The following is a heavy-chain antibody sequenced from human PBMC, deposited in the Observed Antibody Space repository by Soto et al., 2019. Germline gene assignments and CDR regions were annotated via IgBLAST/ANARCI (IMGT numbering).Heavy chain of an antibody. Sequence: QVQVVESGGGVVQPGRSLRLSCAASGFIFRSSGMHWVRQAPGKGLEWVAAISHDGSSKSYGDSVKGRLTISRDTSKNTLYLQMDSLSAEDTAVYYCAKDWITTWSFDYWGQGALVTVSS. J-gene: IGHJ4*02. CDR3: AKDWITTWSFDY. V-gene: IGHV3-30*18. CDR1: GFIFRSSG. CDR2: ISHDGSSK. D-gene: IGHD3-16*01.